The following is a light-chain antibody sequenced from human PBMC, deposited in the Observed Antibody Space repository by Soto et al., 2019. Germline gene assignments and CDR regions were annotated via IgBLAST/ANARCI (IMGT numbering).Light chain of an antibody. J-gene: IGLJ1*01. Sequence: QSALTQPRSVSGSPGQSVTISCTGTSSDVGGYNYVSWYQQYSGKAPKVMIYDVSKRPSGVPDRFSGSKSGNTASLTISGLQAEDEADYSCCSYADSNPFVFGTGTTLTVL. V-gene: IGLV2-11*01. CDR3: CSYADSNPFV. CDR1: SSDVGGYNY. CDR2: DVS.